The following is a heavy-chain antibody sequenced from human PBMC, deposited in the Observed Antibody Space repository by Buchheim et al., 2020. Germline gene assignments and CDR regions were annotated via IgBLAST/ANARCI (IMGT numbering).Heavy chain of an antibody. J-gene: IGHJ4*02. CDR2: IRYDGSNK. Sequence: QVQLVESGGGVVQPGRSLRLSCAASGFTFSSYGMHWVRQAPGKGLEWVAFIRYDGSNKYYADSVKGRFTISRDNFKKLLCLQMNSLRAEDTAVYYCAKDAVVAAEYYFDYWGQGTL. V-gene: IGHV3-30*02. CDR1: GFTFSSYG. D-gene: IGHD2-15*01. CDR3: AKDAVVAAEYYFDY.